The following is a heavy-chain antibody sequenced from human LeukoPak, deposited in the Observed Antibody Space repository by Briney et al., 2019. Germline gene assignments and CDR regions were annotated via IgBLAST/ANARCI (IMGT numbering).Heavy chain of an antibody. Sequence: GGSLRLSCAASGFTFDDYGMSWVCQAPGKGVEWVSAISGSGGSTYYADSVKGRFTISRDNSKNTLYLQMNSLRAEDTAVYYCVKDSPSTYGSGSYDYWGQGTLVTVSS. CDR1: GFTFDDYG. J-gene: IGHJ4*02. CDR3: VKDSPSTYGSGSYDY. CDR2: ISGSGGST. V-gene: IGHV3-23*01. D-gene: IGHD3-10*01.